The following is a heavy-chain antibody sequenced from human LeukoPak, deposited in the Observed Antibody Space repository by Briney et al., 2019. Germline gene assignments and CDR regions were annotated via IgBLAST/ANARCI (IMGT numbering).Heavy chain of an antibody. CDR1: GGSFNGYY. D-gene: IGHD3-22*01. V-gene: IGHV3-30-3*01. J-gene: IGHJ4*02. CDR2: ISYDGSNK. CDR3: ARDWDSSGYYDY. Sequence: LSLTCAVYGGSFNGYYWTWIRQPPGKGLEWVAVISYDGSNKYYADSVKGRFTISRDNSKNTLYLQMNSLRAEDTAVYYCARDWDSSGYYDYWGQGTLVTVSS.